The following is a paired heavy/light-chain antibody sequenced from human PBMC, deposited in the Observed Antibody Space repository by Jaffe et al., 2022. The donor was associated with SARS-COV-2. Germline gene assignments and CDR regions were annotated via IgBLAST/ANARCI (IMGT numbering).Heavy chain of an antibody. CDR3: ASITKVRGTYFDY. V-gene: IGHV4-4*02. Sequence: QVQLQESGPGLVKPSGTLSLTCAVSGASISSNNWWSWVRQPPGKGLEWIGEIYHSGSTNYNPSLKSRVTISVDNSKNQFSLKLNSVTAADTAVYYCASITKVRGTYFDYWGQGTLVTVSS. D-gene: IGHD3-10*01. CDR1: GASISSNNW. CDR2: IYHSGST. J-gene: IGHJ4*02.
Light chain of an antibody. J-gene: IGLJ3*02. CDR1: TGAVTSGHY. V-gene: IGLV7-46*01. Sequence: QAVVTQEPSLTVSPGGTVTLTCGSSTGAVTSGHYPYWFQQKPGQAPRTLIYDTSNKHSWTPARFSGSLLGGRAALTLSGAQPEDEAEYHCLLSYRGARVFGGGTKVTVL. CDR2: DTS. CDR3: LLSYRGARV.